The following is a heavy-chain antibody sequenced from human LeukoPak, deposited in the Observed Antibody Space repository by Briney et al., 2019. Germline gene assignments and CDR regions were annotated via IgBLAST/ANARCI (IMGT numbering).Heavy chain of an antibody. CDR2: INHSGST. J-gene: IGHJ6*03. CDR1: GGSFSGYY. V-gene: IGHV4-34*01. Sequence: SETLSLTCAVYGGSFSGYYWSWIRQPPGKGLEWIGEINHSGSTNYNPSLKSRVTISVDTSKNQFSLTLSSVTAADTAVYYCARRGRRGYDILTGYAHYYYYMDVWGKGTTVTVSS. CDR3: ARRGRRGYDILTGYAHYYYYMDV. D-gene: IGHD3-9*01.